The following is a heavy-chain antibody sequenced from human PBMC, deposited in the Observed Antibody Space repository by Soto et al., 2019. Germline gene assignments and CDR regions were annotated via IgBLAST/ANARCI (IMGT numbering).Heavy chain of an antibody. Sequence: GGSLRLSCAASGFTFSTYEMTWVRQAPGKGLEWVSHISSSGSTVYYADSVKGRFTISRDNAKNSLYLQMNSLRAEDTAVYYCARRISTADKFDPWGQGTRVTVSS. CDR3: ARRISTADKFDP. CDR2: ISSSGSTV. CDR1: GFTFSTYE. V-gene: IGHV3-48*03. D-gene: IGHD6-13*01. J-gene: IGHJ5*02.